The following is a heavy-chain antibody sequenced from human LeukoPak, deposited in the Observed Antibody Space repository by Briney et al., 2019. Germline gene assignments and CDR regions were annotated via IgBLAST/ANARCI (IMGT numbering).Heavy chain of an antibody. CDR2: ISGGGGST. V-gene: IGHV3-23*01. CDR1: GFTFSSYA. Sequence: GGSLRLSCASSGFTFSSYAMSWVRQAPGKGLEWVSAISGGGGSTYYADSVKGRFTISRDNSKNTLYLQMNSLRAEDTAVYYCAKDRSGGTVKLFDYWGQGTLVTVSS. CDR3: AKDRSGGTVKLFDY. J-gene: IGHJ4*02. D-gene: IGHD4-17*01.